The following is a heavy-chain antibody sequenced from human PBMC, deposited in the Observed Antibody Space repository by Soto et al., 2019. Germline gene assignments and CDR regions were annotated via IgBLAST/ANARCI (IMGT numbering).Heavy chain of an antibody. J-gene: IGHJ4*02. CDR3: ARQRGYSGYDFGY. D-gene: IGHD5-12*01. CDR1: GYSFSNYW. Sequence: GESLKISCKGSGYSFSNYWIAWVRQMPGKGLEWMGIIYPGDSDTRYSPSFQGQVTISADKSITTAYLQWSSLKASDTAMYYCARQRGYSGYDFGYWGQGTLVTVSS. V-gene: IGHV5-51*01. CDR2: IYPGDSDT.